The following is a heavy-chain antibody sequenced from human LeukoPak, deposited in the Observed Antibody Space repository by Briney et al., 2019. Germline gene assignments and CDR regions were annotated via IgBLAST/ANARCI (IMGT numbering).Heavy chain of an antibody. CDR1: GGSFSGYY. D-gene: IGHD1-26*01. V-gene: IGHV4-34*01. CDR2: INHSGST. CDR3: ARDASGSYYPWFDP. J-gene: IGHJ5*02. Sequence: SETLSLTCAVYGGSFSGYYWSWIRQPPGKGLEWIGEINHSGSTNYNPSLKSRVTISVDTSKNLFSLKLSSVTAADTAVYYCARDASGSYYPWFDPWGQGTLVTVSS.